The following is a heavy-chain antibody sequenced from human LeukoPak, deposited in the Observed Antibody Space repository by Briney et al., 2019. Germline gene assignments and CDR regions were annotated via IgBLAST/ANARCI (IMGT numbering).Heavy chain of an antibody. D-gene: IGHD3-3*02. V-gene: IGHV4-59*10. J-gene: IGHJ6*03. Sequence: PSETLSLTCAVYGGSFSSYYWSWIRQPAGKGLEWIGRIYTSGSTNYNPSLKSRVTMSVGTSKNQFSLKLSSVTAADTAVYYCARFNIRANYYYYMDVWGKGTTVTVSS. CDR2: IYTSGST. CDR1: GGSFSSYY. CDR3: ARFNIRANYYYYMDV.